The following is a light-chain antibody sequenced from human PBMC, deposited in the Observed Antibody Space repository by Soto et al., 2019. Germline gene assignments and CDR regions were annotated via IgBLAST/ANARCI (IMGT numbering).Light chain of an antibody. J-gene: IGKJ1*01. CDR3: LQYYHYPWT. V-gene: IGKV1-6*01. CDR1: QGIGND. CDR2: GAS. Sequence: AIQMTQFPSSLSASIGDRVTITCRASQGIGNDLGWYQQKPGKAPKVLIYGASNLQSGVPSRFIGSGSGTDFTLTISSLQSEDFATYYCLQYYHYPWTFGQGTKVEIK.